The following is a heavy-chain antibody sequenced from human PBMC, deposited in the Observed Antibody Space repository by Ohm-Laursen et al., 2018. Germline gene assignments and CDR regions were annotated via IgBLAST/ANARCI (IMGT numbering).Heavy chain of an antibody. CDR2: IYATGST. D-gene: IGHD5-18*01. CDR1: AGSISGYY. V-gene: IGHV4-4*07. J-gene: IGHJ4*02. Sequence: SETLSLTCTVSAGSISGYYWNWIRQPAGKGLQWIGRIYATGSTNYNPSLKSRVSMSVDTSKNQFSLKLSSVTAADTAVYYCASLPGAYRYAGQADYWGQGTLVTVSS. CDR3: ASLPGAYRYAGQADY.